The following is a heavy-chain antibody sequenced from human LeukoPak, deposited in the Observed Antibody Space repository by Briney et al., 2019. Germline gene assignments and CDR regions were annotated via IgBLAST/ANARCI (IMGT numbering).Heavy chain of an antibody. CDR2: IRYDGSNK. V-gene: IGHV3-30*02. J-gene: IGHJ4*02. Sequence: PGGSLRLSCAASGFTFSSYGMHWVRQAPGKGLEWVAFIRYDGSNKYYADSVKGRFTISKDNSKNTLYLQMNSLRAEDTAVYYCAKDLHDLYYYDRSGSTNNFDYWGQGTLVSVSS. D-gene: IGHD3-22*01. CDR3: AKDLHDLYYYDRSGSTNNFDY. CDR1: GFTFSSYG.